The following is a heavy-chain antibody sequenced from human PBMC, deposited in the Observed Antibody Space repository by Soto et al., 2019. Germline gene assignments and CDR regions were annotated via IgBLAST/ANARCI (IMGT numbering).Heavy chain of an antibody. CDR3: ATIAYNWKYFDY. Sequence: SETLSLTCTVSGGSISSYYWGWIRQPPGKGLEWIGYIYYSGSTNYNPSLRGRVTISVDTSRNQFSLKVTSVTAADTAVYYCATIAYNWKYFDYWGQGTLVTVSS. J-gene: IGHJ4*02. CDR1: GGSISSYY. D-gene: IGHD1-1*01. V-gene: IGHV4-59*01. CDR2: IYYSGST.